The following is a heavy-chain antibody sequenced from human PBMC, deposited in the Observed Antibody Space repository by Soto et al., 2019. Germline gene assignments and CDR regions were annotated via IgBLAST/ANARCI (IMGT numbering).Heavy chain of an antibody. J-gene: IGHJ5*02. CDR1: GGSLSSCNW. CDR3: SGGGRPGQIDWFDP. CDR2: IYHYGST. V-gene: IGHV4-4*02. Sequence: QVQLQESGPRLVKPSGTLSLTCAVFGGSLSSCNWWSWVRQPPGKGLEWIGEIYHYGSTSYNPSLKSRVTLAVDKSKNQISLKMTSLTAADTAVYFCSGGGRPGQIDWFDPWGQGTLVTVSS. D-gene: IGHD2-21*01.